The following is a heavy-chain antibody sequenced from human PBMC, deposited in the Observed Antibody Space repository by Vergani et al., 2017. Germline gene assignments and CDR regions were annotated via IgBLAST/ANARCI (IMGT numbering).Heavy chain of an antibody. CDR3: YTDYHDY. CDR2: IRSKNDGGTA. Sequence: EVQVVESGGGLIKPGGSLRLSCVVSGITFKNAWINWVRQAPGKGLEWIGRIRSKNDGGTADYAAPLKGRFTISRDDSKDSAFLLVNNLKTEDTAVYFCYTDYHDYGGQGTVVTVSS. CDR1: GITFKNAW. D-gene: IGHD2-2*02. V-gene: IGHV3-15*01. J-gene: IGHJ4*02.